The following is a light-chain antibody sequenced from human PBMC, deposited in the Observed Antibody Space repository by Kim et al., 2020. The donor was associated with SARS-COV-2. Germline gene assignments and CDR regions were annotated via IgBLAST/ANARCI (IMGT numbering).Light chain of an antibody. V-gene: IGLV2-14*03. CDR3: SSYTRTTSLVV. J-gene: IGLJ2*01. CDR2: DVS. Sequence: WVTISCTGATSEVGGYDHVSWYQQHPGKAPKLMISDVSNRPSGVSNRFSGSKSGNTASLSISGLQAEDEADYYCSSYTRTTSLVVFGGGTQLTVL. CDR1: TSEVGGYDH.